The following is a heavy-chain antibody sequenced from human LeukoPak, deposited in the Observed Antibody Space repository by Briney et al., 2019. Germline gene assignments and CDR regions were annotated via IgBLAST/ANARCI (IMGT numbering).Heavy chain of an antibody. V-gene: IGHV3-23*01. Sequence: GGSLRLSCAASGFTFSNYWIHWVRQAPGKGLEWVSAISGSGGSTYYADSVKGRFTISRDNSKNTLYLQMNSLRAEDTAVYYCAKALRYYYDSSGYYYPYWGQGTLVTVSS. J-gene: IGHJ4*02. CDR1: GFTFSNYW. D-gene: IGHD3-22*01. CDR3: AKALRYYYDSSGYYYPY. CDR2: ISGSGGST.